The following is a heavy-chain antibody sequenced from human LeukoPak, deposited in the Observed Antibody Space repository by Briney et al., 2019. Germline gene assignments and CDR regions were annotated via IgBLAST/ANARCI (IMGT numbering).Heavy chain of an antibody. CDR3: AKYIVVVVAAYFDY. D-gene: IGHD2-15*01. Sequence: PGRSLRLSCATSGFTFSSYGMSWVRQAPGKGLEWVSAISGSGGSTYYADSVKGRFTISRDNSKNTLYLQMNSLRAEDTAVYYCAKYIVVVVAAYFDYWGQGTLVTVSS. J-gene: IGHJ4*02. CDR1: GFTFSSYG. CDR2: ISGSGGST. V-gene: IGHV3-23*01.